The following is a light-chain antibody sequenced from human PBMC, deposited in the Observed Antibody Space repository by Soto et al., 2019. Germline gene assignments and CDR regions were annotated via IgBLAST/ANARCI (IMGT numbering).Light chain of an antibody. CDR1: SSDVGTFNY. CDR2: DVN. Sequence: QSALTQPRSVSGSPGQSVTISCTGVSSDVGTFNYVSWYQQYPGKAPKLMIYDVNKRPSAVPDRFSGSKSGNTASLTISGLQAEDDADYYCCSYAGSYTYVFGTGTKVTVL. V-gene: IGLV2-11*01. J-gene: IGLJ1*01. CDR3: CSYAGSYTYV.